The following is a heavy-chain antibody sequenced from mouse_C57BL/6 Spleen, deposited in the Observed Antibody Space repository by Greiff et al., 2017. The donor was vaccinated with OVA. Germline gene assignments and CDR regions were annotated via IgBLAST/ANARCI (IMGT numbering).Heavy chain of an antibody. CDR1: GYTFTDYE. J-gene: IGHJ2*01. Sequence: VQLQESGAELVRPGASVTLSCKASGYTFTDYEMHWVKQTPVHGLEWIGAIDPETGGTAYNQKFKGKAILTADKSSSTAYMELRGLTSEDSAVYYGTGGNWGRGYFDCWGQGTTLTVAS. V-gene: IGHV1-15*01. CDR2: IDPETGGT. D-gene: IGHD4-1*01. CDR3: TGGNWGRGYFDC.